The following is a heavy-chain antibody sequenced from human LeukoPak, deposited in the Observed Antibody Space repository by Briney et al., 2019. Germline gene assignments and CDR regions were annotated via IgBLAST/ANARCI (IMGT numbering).Heavy chain of an antibody. CDR2: ISSSSSTI. D-gene: IGHD3-22*01. CDR1: GFTFSTYS. CDR3: ARAGKDTSGYYDY. Sequence: PGGSLRLSCAASGFTFSTYSMIWVRQAPGKGLEWVSYISSSSSTIYYADSVKGRFTISRDNAKNSLYLHMNSLRDEDTAVYYCARAGKDTSGYYDYWGQGTLVTVSS. J-gene: IGHJ4*02. V-gene: IGHV3-48*02.